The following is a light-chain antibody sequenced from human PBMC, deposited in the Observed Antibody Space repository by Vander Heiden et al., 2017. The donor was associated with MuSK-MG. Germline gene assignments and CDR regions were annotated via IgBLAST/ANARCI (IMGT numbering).Light chain of an antibody. J-gene: IGLJ3*02. V-gene: IGLV2-23*02. CDR2: EVS. Sequence: QSALTQPASVSGSPGPSITISCTGTSTNIGSYDFVSWYQKYPGKAPKLIIYEVSKRPSGISRRFSASKSGNTASLTISGLQTEDEADYYCCSFAGSSTWVFGGGTKLTVL. CDR3: CSFAGSSTWV. CDR1: STNIGSYDF.